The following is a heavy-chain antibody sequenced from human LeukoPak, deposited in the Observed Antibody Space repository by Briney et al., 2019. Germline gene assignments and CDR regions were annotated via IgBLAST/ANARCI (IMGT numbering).Heavy chain of an antibody. J-gene: IGHJ3*02. D-gene: IGHD1-26*01. V-gene: IGHV3-23*01. Sequence: GGSLRLSCAASGFTFSSYAMSWVRQAPGKGPEWVSAISGSGGSTYYADSVKGRFTISRDNSKNTLYLQMNSLRAEDTAVYYCAGDSGGSYYDDAFDIWGQGTMVTVSS. CDR3: AGDSGGSYYDDAFDI. CDR2: ISGSGGST. CDR1: GFTFSSYA.